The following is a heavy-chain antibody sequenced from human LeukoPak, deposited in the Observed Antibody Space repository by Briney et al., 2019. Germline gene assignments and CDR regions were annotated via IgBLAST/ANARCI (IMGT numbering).Heavy chain of an antibody. CDR2: IYSSGST. J-gene: IGHJ4*02. CDR3: ARDYFYGSGSYSTYYFDY. Sequence: SETLSLTCAVYGGSFSSYYWSWIRQPAGKGLEWIGRIYSSGSTNYNPSLKSRVTMSVDTSKNQFSLKLSSVTAADTAVYYCARDYFYGSGSYSTYYFDYWGQGTLVTVSS. V-gene: IGHV4-4*07. CDR1: GGSFSSYY. D-gene: IGHD3-10*01.